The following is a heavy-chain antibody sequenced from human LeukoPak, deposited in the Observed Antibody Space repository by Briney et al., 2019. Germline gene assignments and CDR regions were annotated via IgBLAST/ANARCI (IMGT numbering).Heavy chain of an antibody. D-gene: IGHD3-22*01. CDR1: GFTFDDYA. Sequence: GGSLRLSCAASGFTFDDYAMHWVRQAPGKGLEWVSGISWNSGSIGYADSVKGRFTISRDNAKNSLYLQMKSLRAEDTAVYYCARNEDYSDSTGYYSTFYLDSWGQGTLVTVSS. V-gene: IGHV3-9*01. CDR3: ARNEDYSDSTGYYSTFYLDS. CDR2: ISWNSGSI. J-gene: IGHJ4*02.